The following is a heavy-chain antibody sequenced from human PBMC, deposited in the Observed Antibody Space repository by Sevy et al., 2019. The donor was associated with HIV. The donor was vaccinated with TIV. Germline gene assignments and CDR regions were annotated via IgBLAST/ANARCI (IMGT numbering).Heavy chain of an antibody. Sequence: SETLSLTCTVSGGSIRSGRYYWTWIRQPAGKGLEWIGRIFPSGGSNFNPSMMSRVSMSVDTSKKHFSLMLTSVTAAAATVDYYAGGEGDGYIDVYFDSWGPGTRVTVSS. CDR2: IFPSGGS. CDR1: GGSIRSGRYY. V-gene: IGHV4-61*02. J-gene: IGHJ5*01. D-gene: IGHD5-12*01. CDR3: AGGEGDGYIDVYFDS.